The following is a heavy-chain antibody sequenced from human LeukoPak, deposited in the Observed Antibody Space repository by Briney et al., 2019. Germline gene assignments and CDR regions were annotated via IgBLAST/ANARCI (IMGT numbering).Heavy chain of an antibody. CDR2: IYYSGST. D-gene: IGHD1-26*01. Sequence: SETLSLTCTVSGGSISSYYWSWIRQPPGKGLEWIGYIYYSGSTNYNPSLKSRVTISVDTSKNQFSLKLSSVTAADTAVYYCARRESGSYWGYYGMDVWGQGTTVTVSS. CDR1: GGSISSYY. CDR3: ARRESGSYWGYYGMDV. J-gene: IGHJ6*02. V-gene: IGHV4-59*01.